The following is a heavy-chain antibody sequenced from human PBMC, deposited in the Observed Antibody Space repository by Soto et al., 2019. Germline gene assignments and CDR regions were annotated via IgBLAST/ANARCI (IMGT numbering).Heavy chain of an antibody. V-gene: IGHV4-4*02. D-gene: IGHD3-10*01. CDR2: IYHSGST. Sequence: RSLTCVVSGGSISSTNWWSWVRQPPWKGLEWIAEIYHSGSTNYNPTLTSRVTISVDKSKNQFSLRLSSVTAADTAIYYCARGYYIWDSEAVRYYFYGMDVWGQGTTVTVSS. J-gene: IGHJ6*02. CDR3: ARGYYIWDSEAVRYYFYGMDV. CDR1: GGSISSTNW.